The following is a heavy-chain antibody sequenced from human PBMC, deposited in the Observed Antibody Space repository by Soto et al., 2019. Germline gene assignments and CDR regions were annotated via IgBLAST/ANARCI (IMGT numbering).Heavy chain of an antibody. J-gene: IGHJ6*02. D-gene: IGHD2-2*01. CDR2: ISAYNSNT. CDR1: GYTFTSYG. Sequence: QVQLVQSGAEVKKPGASVKVYCKASGYTFTSYGISWVRQAPGQGLEWMGWISAYNSNTNYAQKLQGRVTMTTDTSKSTAYMELRSLRSDDTSVYYCARDPVVSDYYYYYGMDVWGQGTTVTVSS. V-gene: IGHV1-18*01. CDR3: ARDPVVSDYYYYYGMDV.